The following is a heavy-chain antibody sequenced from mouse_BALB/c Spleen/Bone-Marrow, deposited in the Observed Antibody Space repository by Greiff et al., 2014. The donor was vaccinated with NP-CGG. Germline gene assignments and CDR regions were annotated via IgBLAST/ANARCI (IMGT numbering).Heavy chain of an antibody. Sequence: QVQLQQSGAELVRPGASVKLSCKASGYTFTSYWINWVKQRPGQGLKWIGNIYPSDSYTNYNQKFKDKATLTVDKSSCTAYMQLSSPTSEDSAVYYCTRLRVYYFDYWGQGTTLTVSS. CDR2: IYPSDSYT. CDR3: TRLRVYYFDY. CDR1: GYTFTSYW. V-gene: IGHV1-69*02. J-gene: IGHJ2*01.